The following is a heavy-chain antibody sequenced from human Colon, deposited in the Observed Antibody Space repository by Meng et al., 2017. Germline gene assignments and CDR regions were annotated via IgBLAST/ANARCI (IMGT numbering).Heavy chain of an antibody. CDR3: ARTLTIQHPHAFDI. J-gene: IGHJ3*02. CDR2: IYPADSDT. CDR1: GFNFITHW. Sequence: GESLKISCQASGFNFITHWIVWVRQMPGKGLEWLGTIYPADSDTRYSPFFQGQVTISADKSITTAYLQLSSLKPSDTATYYCARTLTIQHPHAFDIWGQGTMVTVSS. V-gene: IGHV5-51*01. D-gene: IGHD3-3*01.